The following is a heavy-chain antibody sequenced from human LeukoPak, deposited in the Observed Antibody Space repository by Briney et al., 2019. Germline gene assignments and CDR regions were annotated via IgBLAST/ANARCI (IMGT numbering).Heavy chain of an antibody. CDR1: GYTFTTYY. Sequence: ASVKVSCKASGYTFTTYYMHWVRQAHGQGLEWMGIINPSGGSTTYAQKFQGRVTMTRDTSTSTVYMELSSLGSEDTAVFFCARAFTVRSRIDYWGQGTLVTVSS. CDR3: ARAFTVRSRIDY. CDR2: INPSGGST. V-gene: IGHV1-46*01. D-gene: IGHD4-11*01. J-gene: IGHJ4*02.